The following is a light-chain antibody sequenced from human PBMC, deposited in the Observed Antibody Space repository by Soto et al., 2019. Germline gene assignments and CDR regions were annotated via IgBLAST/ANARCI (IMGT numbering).Light chain of an antibody. CDR3: QQYSNSPPEFT. V-gene: IGKV3-20*01. Sequence: EIVLTQSPGTLSVSPGERATLSCRASQSVSSNYLAWYQQRPGQAPRLLIFGASYRATGIPDRCSGSGSGTDFTLTISRIEPEDFAVYYCQQYSNSPPEFTFGPGTKVDSK. CDR2: GAS. J-gene: IGKJ3*01. CDR1: QSVSSNY.